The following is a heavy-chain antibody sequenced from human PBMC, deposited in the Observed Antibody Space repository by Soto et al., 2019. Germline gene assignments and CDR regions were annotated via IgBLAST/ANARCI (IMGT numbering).Heavy chain of an antibody. D-gene: IGHD6-13*01. Sequence: PGGSLRLSCAASGFTFSSYSMNWVRQAPGKGLEWVSSISSSSSYIYYADSVEGRFTISRDNAKNSLYLQMNSLRAEDTAVYYCARGRSVAAAANHYYYYYGMDVWGQGTTVTVSS. CDR3: ARGRSVAAAANHYYYYYGMDV. CDR2: ISSSSSYI. V-gene: IGHV3-21*01. J-gene: IGHJ6*02. CDR1: GFTFSSYS.